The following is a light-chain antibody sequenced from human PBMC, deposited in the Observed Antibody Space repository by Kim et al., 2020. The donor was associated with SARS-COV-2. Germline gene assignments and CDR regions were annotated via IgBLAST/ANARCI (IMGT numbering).Light chain of an antibody. CDR2: QDS. J-gene: IGLJ1*01. Sequence: VSTGQTARITCSGDILGDKYACWYQQKPGQSPVLVIYQDSKRPSEIPERFSGSNSGNTATLSISGTQAMDEADYYCQAWDSSTYVFGTGTKVTVL. CDR1: ILGDKY. CDR3: QAWDSSTYV. V-gene: IGLV3-1*01.